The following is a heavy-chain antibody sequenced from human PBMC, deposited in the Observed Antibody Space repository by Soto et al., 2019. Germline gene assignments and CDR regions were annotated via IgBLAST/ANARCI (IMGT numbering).Heavy chain of an antibody. CDR3: ARAISSSPSPGLNWFDP. V-gene: IGHV4-34*01. CDR2: INYSGST. J-gene: IGHJ5*02. CDR1: GGSFIGYY. Sequence: KTSETLSLTCAVFGGSFIGYYWNWIRQPPGKGLEWIGTINYSGSTNYNPSLKNRVTISVDTSKNQFSLKLSSVTAADTAVYYCARAISSSPSPGLNWFDPWGQGTLVTVSS. D-gene: IGHD6-6*01.